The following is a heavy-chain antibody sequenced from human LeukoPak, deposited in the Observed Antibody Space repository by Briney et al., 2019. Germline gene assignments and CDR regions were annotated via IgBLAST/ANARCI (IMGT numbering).Heavy chain of an antibody. V-gene: IGHV3-21*01. Sequence: AGGSLRLSCAASGFTFSSYSMNWVRQAPGKGLEWVSSISSSSSYIYYADSVKGRFTISRDNAKNSLYLQRNSLRAEDTAVYYCARGLMTTVTNFDYWGQGTLVTVSS. J-gene: IGHJ4*02. CDR3: ARGLMTTVTNFDY. D-gene: IGHD4-17*01. CDR2: ISSSSSYI. CDR1: GFTFSSYS.